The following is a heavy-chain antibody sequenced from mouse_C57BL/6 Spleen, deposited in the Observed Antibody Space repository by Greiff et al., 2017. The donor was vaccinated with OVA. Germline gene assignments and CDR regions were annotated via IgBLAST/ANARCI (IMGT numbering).Heavy chain of an antibody. Sequence: VMLVESGAELVRPGASVKLSCKASGYTFTDYYINWVKQRPGQGLEWIARIYPGSGNTYYNEKFKGKATLTAEKSSSTAYMQLSSLTSEDSAVYFCARGGGSSYGFAYWGQGTLVTVSA. CDR1: GYTFTDYY. CDR3: ARGGGSSYGFAY. J-gene: IGHJ3*01. CDR2: IYPGSGNT. V-gene: IGHV1-76*01. D-gene: IGHD1-1*01.